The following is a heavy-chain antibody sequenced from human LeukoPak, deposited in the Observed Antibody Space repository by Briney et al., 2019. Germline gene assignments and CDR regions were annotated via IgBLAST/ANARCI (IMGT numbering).Heavy chain of an antibody. CDR2: ISTSSIYI. J-gene: IGHJ3*02. Sequence: GGSLRLSCAASGLTFSSSSMNWVRQAPGKGLEWVSCISTSSIYIYYADSMKGRFTISRDNAKNSLYLQMNSLRAEDTAVYYCARGIVGATNGAFDIWGQGTMVTVSS. CDR3: ARGIVGATNGAFDI. CDR1: GLTFSSSS. D-gene: IGHD1-26*01. V-gene: IGHV3-21*01.